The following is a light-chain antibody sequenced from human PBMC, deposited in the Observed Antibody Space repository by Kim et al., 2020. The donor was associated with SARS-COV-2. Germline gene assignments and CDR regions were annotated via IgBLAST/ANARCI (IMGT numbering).Light chain of an antibody. CDR2: EVN. CDR3: SSYAGRQNLV. Sequence: GRSVTSTCTGTSSGIGGYNFVAWYQQHPGKAPKVMIYEVNKRPSGVPDRFSGSKSGNTASLTVSGLQAEDEADYYCSSYAGRQNLVFGGGTQLTVL. J-gene: IGLJ2*01. V-gene: IGLV2-8*01. CDR1: SSGIGGYNF.